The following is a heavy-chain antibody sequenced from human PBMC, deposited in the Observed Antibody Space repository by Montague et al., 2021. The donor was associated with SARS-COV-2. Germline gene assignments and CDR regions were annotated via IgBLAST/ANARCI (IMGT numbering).Heavy chain of an antibody. CDR3: ARDTPYYYGSGSYYEPRRVFDY. J-gene: IGHJ4*02. CDR1: GFTFSNYE. CDR2: IRSSGSTI. V-gene: IGHV3-48*03. D-gene: IGHD3-10*01. Sequence: SLRPSCAASGFTFSNYEMSWVRQAPGKGLEWLSYIRSSGSTIYYADSVKGRFTISRDNAKNSLYLQMNSLRAEDTAVYYCARDTPYYYGSGSYYEPRRVFDYWGQGTLVTVSS.